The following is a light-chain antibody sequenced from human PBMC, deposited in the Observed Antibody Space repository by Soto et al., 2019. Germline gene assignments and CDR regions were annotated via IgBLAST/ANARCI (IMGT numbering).Light chain of an antibody. Sequence: QAVVTQEPSLTVPPGGTVTLTCASSAGAVTSDYSPNWFQQKPGQAPRPLIYSANRKHSWTPARFSGSLLGGKAALTLSGVQPEDEAEYYCLLYYGGAYVFGTGTKVTVL. V-gene: IGLV7-43*01. CDR1: AGAVTSDYS. CDR3: LLYYGGAYV. CDR2: SAN. J-gene: IGLJ1*01.